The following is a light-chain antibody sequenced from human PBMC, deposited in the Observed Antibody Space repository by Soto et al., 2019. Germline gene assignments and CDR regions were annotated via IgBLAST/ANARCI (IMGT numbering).Light chain of an antibody. CDR2: GAS. CDR3: QQYSNSRT. Sequence: EIVLTQSPGTLSLSPGERATLSCRAGQSVSSSYLAWYQQKPGQAPRLLIYGASTRATGIPDRFSGSGSGTDFTLTISRLEPEDFAVYFCQQYSNSRTFGQGTKVEIK. V-gene: IGKV3-20*01. CDR1: QSVSSSY. J-gene: IGKJ1*01.